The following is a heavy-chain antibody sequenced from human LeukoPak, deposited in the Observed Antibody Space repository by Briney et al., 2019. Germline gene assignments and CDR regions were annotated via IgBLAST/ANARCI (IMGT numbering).Heavy chain of an antibody. Sequence: GGSLRLSCAASGFTFSSYAMSWVRQAPGKGLEWVSAISGSGGSTYYADSVKGRFTISRDNSKNTLYLQINSLRAEDTAVYYCAKSLGVGGYTRYKGFDQWGQGTLVTVSS. J-gene: IGHJ4*02. D-gene: IGHD3-16*02. CDR3: AKSLGVGGYTRYKGFDQ. CDR2: ISGSGGST. V-gene: IGHV3-23*01. CDR1: GFTFSSYA.